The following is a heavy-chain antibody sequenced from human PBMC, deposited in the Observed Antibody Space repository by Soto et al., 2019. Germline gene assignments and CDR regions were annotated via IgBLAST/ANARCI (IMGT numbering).Heavy chain of an antibody. V-gene: IGHV4-34*01. Sequence: SETLSLTCAVYGGSFSGYYWSWIRQPPGKGLEWIGEINHSGSTNYNPSLKSRVTISVDTSKNQFSLKLSSVTAADTAVYYCARFVTIFGVVISGVYYYGMDVWGQGTTVTVSS. CDR1: GGSFSGYY. CDR3: ARFVTIFGVVISGVYYYGMDV. CDR2: INHSGST. D-gene: IGHD3-3*01. J-gene: IGHJ6*02.